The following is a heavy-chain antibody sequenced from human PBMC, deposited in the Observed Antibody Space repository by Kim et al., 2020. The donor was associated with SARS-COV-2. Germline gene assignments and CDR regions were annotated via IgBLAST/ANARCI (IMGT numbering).Heavy chain of an antibody. V-gene: IGHV3-30*18. CDR3: AKDVIAVAGTNSYYYYYGMDV. CDR1: GFTFSSYG. J-gene: IGHJ6*02. D-gene: IGHD6-19*01. Sequence: GGSLRLPCAASGFTFSSYGMHWVRQAPGKGLEWVAVISYDGSNKYYADSVKGRFTISRDNSKNTLYLQMNSLRAEDTAVYYCAKDVIAVAGTNSYYYYYGMDVWGQGTTVTVSS. CDR2: ISYDGSNK.